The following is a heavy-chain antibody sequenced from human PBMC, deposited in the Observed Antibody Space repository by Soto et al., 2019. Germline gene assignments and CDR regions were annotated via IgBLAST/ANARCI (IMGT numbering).Heavy chain of an antibody. J-gene: IGHJ3*01. CDR2: TYYRSKWYS. CDR3: ASRKAEWDAFAV. V-gene: IGHV6-1*01. Sequence: KQSQTLSLTCAISGDSVSSNSAAWNWIRQSPSRGLEWLGRTYYRSKWYSEYAEPVKSRMTISADTSKNQFSLQLNSVTPDDTAVYYCASRKAEWDAFAVWGQGTMVTVSS. D-gene: IGHD3-3*01. CDR1: GDSVSSNSAA.